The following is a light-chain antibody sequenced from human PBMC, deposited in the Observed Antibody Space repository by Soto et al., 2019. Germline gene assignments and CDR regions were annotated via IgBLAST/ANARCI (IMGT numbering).Light chain of an antibody. Sequence: EIVLTQSPGTLSLSPGERATLSCRAIQSIRSNYVAWYQQKPGQGPRLLIYGASSRATGIPDRFSGSGSGTDFTLIISRMEPEDFAMYYCQQYGSSPRTFGQGTKLDXK. CDR3: QQYGSSPRT. J-gene: IGKJ1*01. CDR1: QSIRSNY. V-gene: IGKV3-20*01. CDR2: GAS.